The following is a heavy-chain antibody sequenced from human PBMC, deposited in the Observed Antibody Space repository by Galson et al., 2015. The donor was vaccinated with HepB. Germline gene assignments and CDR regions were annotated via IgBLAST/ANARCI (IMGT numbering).Heavy chain of an antibody. V-gene: IGHV3-9*01. CDR1: GFTFEDYA. J-gene: IGHJ5*02. D-gene: IGHD6-19*01. Sequence: SLRLSCAASGFTFEDYAMHWVRHAPGKGLEWVSGINWNSGSMGYADSVKGRFTISRDNAKNSLYLQMNSLRAEDTAVYYCARGTVADPNLMWWFDPWGQGTLVTVSS. CDR3: ARGTVADPNLMWWFDP. CDR2: INWNSGSM.